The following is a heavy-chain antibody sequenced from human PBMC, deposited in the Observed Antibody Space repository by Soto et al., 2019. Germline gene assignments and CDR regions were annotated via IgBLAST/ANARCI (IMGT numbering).Heavy chain of an antibody. V-gene: IGHV3-49*03. CDR1: GFSFNEFI. D-gene: IGHD2-8*01. J-gene: IGHJ6*02. Sequence: SLRLSCKGSGFSFNEFIMIWFRQAPWKGLEWVGLIRSRAYTETTEYAASARGRFTISRDDSQSIAYLQMDSLKAEDTAVYFCVRAGVAPYYYYGMDVWGQGTTVTVSS. CDR3: VRAGVAPYYYYGMDV. CDR2: IRSRAYTETT.